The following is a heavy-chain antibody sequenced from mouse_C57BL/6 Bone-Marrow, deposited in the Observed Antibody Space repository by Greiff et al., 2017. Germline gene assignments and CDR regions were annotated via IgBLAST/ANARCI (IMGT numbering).Heavy chain of an antibody. CDR1: GYTFTSYW. Sequence: VKQSCKASGYTFTSYWMQWVKQRPGQGLEWIGEIDPSDSYTNYNQKFKGKATLTVDTSSSTAYMQLSSLTSEDSAVYYCARPLTGTFFDYWGQGTTLTVSS. CDR2: IDPSDSYT. D-gene: IGHD4-1*01. CDR3: ARPLTGTFFDY. V-gene: IGHV1-50*01. J-gene: IGHJ2*01.